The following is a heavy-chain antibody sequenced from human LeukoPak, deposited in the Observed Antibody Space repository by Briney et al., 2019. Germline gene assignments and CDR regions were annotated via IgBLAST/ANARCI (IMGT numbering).Heavy chain of an antibody. J-gene: IGHJ5*02. D-gene: IGHD1-14*01. CDR3: ARETTREGFDP. Sequence: ASVKVSCKASGYTFTGYYMHWVRQAPGQGLEWMGWINPNSGGTNYAQKFQGRVTMTRDMSTSTVYMELSSLRSEDTAVYYCARETTREGFDPWGQGTLVTVSS. V-gene: IGHV1-2*02. CDR1: GYTFTGYY. CDR2: INPNSGGT.